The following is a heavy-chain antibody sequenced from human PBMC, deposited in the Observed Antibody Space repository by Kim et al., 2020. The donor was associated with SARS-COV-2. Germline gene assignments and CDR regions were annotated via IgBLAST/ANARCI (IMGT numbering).Heavy chain of an antibody. D-gene: IGHD6-13*01. CDR2: IYHSGST. Sequence: SETLSLTCAVSGGSISSSNWWSGVRQPPGKGLEWIGAIYHSGSTNYNPSLKSRVTISVDKSKNQFSLKLSFVTAADPAVAYCARVPGISAAGTYYYYYGMAVWGRGNTVTVSS. J-gene: IGHJ6*02. CDR3: ARVPGISAAGTYYYYYGMAV. V-gene: IGHV4-4*02. CDR1: GGSISSSNW.